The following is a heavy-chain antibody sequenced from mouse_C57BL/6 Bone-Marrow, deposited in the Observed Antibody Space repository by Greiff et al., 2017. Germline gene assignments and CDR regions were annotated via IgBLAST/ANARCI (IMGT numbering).Heavy chain of an antibody. CDR1: GYTFTSYW. V-gene: IGHV1-7*01. CDR2: INPSSGYT. CDR3: ARYFDV. Sequence: VQLQQSGAELAKPGASVKLSCKASGYTFTSYWMHWVKQRPGQGLEWIGYINPSSGYTKYNQKFKDKATLTAYTSSSTAYMQLSSLTYEDSAVYYCARYFDVWGTGTTVTVSS. J-gene: IGHJ1*03.